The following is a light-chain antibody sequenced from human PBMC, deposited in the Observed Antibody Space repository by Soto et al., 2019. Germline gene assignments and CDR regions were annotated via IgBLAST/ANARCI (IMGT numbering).Light chain of an antibody. CDR1: SSNIGSNT. J-gene: IGLJ2*01. CDR3: AAWDDSLNGYVV. Sequence: QSVLTQPPSASGTPGQRVTISCSGSSSNIGSNTVNWYQQLPGTAPKLLIYSNYQRPSGVPDRFSGSKSGTSASLAISGLQSADEADYYCAAWDDSLNGYVVFGGGTKLTVL. V-gene: IGLV1-44*01. CDR2: SNY.